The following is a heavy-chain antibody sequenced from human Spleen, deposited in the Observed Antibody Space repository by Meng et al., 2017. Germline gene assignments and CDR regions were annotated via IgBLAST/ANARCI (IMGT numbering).Heavy chain of an antibody. J-gene: IGHJ6*02. CDR1: GFIFANYA. Sequence: GESLKISCTASGFIFANYALNWVRQAPGKGLEWVSSISSSSSYIYYADSVKGRFTISRDNAKNSLYLQMNSLRAEDTAVYHCARVVGTYGGDYYGMDVWGQGTTVTVSS. CDR3: ARVVGTYGGDYYGMDV. CDR2: ISSSSSYI. V-gene: IGHV3-21*01. D-gene: IGHD4-23*01.